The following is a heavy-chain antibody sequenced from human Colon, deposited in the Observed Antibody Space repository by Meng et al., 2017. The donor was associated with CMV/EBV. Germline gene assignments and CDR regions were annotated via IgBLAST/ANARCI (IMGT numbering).Heavy chain of an antibody. CDR3: ARARRFGVNNICSFGMDV. Sequence: GGSLRPSGAASEFTFTSYAMHWVRQAPGKGPEWVAVTSNDGGIKHYADSVTGRFTISRDNSENTVSLQMNRLRAEDTAVYYWARARRFGVNNICSFGMDVWGQGTMVTVSS. J-gene: IGHJ6*02. V-gene: IGHV3-30-3*01. CDR2: TSNDGGIK. D-gene: IGHD3-10*02. CDR1: EFTFTSYA.